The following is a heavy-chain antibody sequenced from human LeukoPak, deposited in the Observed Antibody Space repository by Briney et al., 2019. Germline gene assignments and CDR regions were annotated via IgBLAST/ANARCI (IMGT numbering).Heavy chain of an antibody. Sequence: GGSLSLSCAASGFTFSNAWMSWVRQAPGKGLEWVGRIKSKTDGGTTDYAAPVKGRFTISRDDSKNTLYLQMNSLKTEDTAVYYCTTELVIMITFGGVIAAADYWGQGTLVTVSS. CDR3: TTELVIMITFGGVIAAADY. CDR1: GFTFSNAW. D-gene: IGHD3-16*02. CDR2: IKSKTDGGTT. J-gene: IGHJ4*02. V-gene: IGHV3-15*01.